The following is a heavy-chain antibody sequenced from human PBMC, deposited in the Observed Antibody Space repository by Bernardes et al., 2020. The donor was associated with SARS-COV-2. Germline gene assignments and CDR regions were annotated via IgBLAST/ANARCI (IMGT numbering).Heavy chain of an antibody. V-gene: IGHV3-23*01. CDR2: ISGSGDNT. J-gene: IGHJ4*02. CDR3: AKARAGWGEFDY. D-gene: IGHD6-19*01. Sequence: GGSLRLSCAASGFTFSRYAMAWVRQAPGKGLEWVSAISGSGDNTYYRDSVKGRFTISRDNSKDTLYLQMNSLRAEDTAVYYCAKARAGWGEFDYWGQGTLVTVSS. CDR1: GFTFSRYA.